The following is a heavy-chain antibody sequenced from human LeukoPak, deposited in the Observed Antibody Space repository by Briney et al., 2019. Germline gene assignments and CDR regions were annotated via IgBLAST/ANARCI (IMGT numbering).Heavy chain of an antibody. V-gene: IGHV4-39*07. CDR2: IYYSGST. D-gene: IGHD3-10*01. J-gene: IGHJ5*02. CDR3: ARVRGVIMSVNWFDP. CDR1: GGSISSSSYY. Sequence: SETLSLTCTVSGGSISSSSYYWGWIRQPPGKGLEWIGSIYYSGSTYYNPSLKSRVTISVDTSKNQFSLKLSSVTAADTAVYYCARVRGVIMSVNWFDPWGQGTLVTVSS.